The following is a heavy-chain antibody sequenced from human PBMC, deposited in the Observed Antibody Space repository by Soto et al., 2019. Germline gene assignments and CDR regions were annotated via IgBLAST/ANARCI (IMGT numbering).Heavy chain of an antibody. CDR1: GFTFSSYS. J-gene: IGHJ4*02. V-gene: IGHV3-48*01. D-gene: IGHD6-25*01. CDR3: AKIFDQRHDY. CDR2: ISSSSSTI. Sequence: GGSLRLSCAASGFTFSSYSMNWVRQAPGKGLEWVSYISSSSSTIYYADSVKGRFTISRDNSKNTLYLRMNSLRAEDTAVYYCAKIFDQRHDYWGKGTLVTVPS.